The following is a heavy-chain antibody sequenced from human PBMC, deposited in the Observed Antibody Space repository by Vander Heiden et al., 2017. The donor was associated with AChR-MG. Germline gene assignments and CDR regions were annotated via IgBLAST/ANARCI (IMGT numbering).Heavy chain of an antibody. CDR3: AKLAGECSSTSCYNY. CDR2: ISYDGSNK. V-gene: IGHV3-30*18. D-gene: IGHD2-2*02. CDR1: GFTFSSYG. Sequence: QVQLVESGGGVVQPGRSLRLSCAASGFTFSSYGMHWVRQAPGKGLEWVAVISYDGSNKYYADSVKGRFTISRDNSKNTLYLQMNSLRAEDTAVYYCAKLAGECSSTSCYNYWGQGTLVTVSS. J-gene: IGHJ4*02.